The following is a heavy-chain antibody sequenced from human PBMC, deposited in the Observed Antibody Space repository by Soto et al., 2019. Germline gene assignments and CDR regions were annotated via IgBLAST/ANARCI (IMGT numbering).Heavy chain of an antibody. CDR1: GYTFTRYG. CDR3: ARDHAVGLVDY. D-gene: IGHD6-19*01. Sequence: QVQLVQSGAEVKKPGASVKVSCKASGYTFTRYGISWVRQAPGQGLEWMGWISAYNGNTNYAQKLQGRVTMTTDTATSTAYRELRSVRSDDTAVYYCARDHAVGLVDYWGQGTLVTVSS. J-gene: IGHJ4*02. CDR2: ISAYNGNT. V-gene: IGHV1-18*01.